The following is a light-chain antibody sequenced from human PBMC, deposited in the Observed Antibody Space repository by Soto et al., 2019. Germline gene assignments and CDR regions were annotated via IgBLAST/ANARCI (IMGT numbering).Light chain of an antibody. CDR3: AAWDDSLNGVV. V-gene: IGLV1-44*01. CDR1: SSNIGSNT. J-gene: IGLJ2*01. CDR2: SNN. Sequence: QSVLTQPPSASGTPGQRVTISCSGSSSNIGSNTVNWYQQLPGTAPKLLMYSNNQRPSGVPDRFSGSKSGTSASLAISGLQSEYEADYYCAAWDDSLNGVVFGGGTKLTVL.